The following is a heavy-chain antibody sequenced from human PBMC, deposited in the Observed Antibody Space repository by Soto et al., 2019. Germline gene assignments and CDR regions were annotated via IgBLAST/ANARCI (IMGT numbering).Heavy chain of an antibody. V-gene: IGHV3-48*02. Sequence: GGSLRLSCAASGFTFSLYSMSWVRQAPGKGRKWVSYISRSSTGIHYADSVKGRFTISRDEATHSMHLQMNSLRDGDTAVYYCARAVTCSLDVWPQGHTVSISS. CDR1: GFTFSLYS. CDR2: ISRSSTGI. CDR3: ARAVTCSLDV. J-gene: IGHJ6*02. D-gene: IGHD3-10*01.